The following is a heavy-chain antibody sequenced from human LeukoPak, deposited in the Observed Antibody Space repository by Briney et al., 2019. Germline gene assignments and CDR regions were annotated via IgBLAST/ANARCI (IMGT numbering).Heavy chain of an antibody. D-gene: IGHD3-22*01. Sequence: PGGSLRLSCAASGFTFGGYGMSWVRQAPGKGLEWVSFITPNADRTSYADSVEGRFTISRDNPRNTLYMQMNSLRDEDTALYYCAIMHGYYDGSGYWVQWGQGTLVTVSS. J-gene: IGHJ1*01. CDR1: GFTFGGYG. CDR3: AIMHGYYDGSGYWVQ. CDR2: ITPNADRT. V-gene: IGHV3-23*01.